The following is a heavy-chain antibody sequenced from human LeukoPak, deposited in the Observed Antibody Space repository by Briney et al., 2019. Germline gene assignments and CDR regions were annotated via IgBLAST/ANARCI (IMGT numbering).Heavy chain of an antibody. J-gene: IGHJ4*02. CDR3: TRDLRY. CDR2: IRSKAYGGTT. CDR1: GFTVSSNY. Sequence: GGSLRLSCAASGFTVSSNYMSWFRQAPGKGLEWVGFIRSKAYGGTTEYAASVKGRFTISRDDSKGIAYLQMNSLKTEDTAVYYCTRDLRYWGQGTLVTVSS. V-gene: IGHV3-49*03. D-gene: IGHD4-17*01.